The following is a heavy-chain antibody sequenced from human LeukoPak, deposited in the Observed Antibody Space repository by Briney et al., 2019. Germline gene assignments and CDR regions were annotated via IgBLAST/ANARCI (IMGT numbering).Heavy chain of an antibody. CDR2: ISYDGSNK. J-gene: IGHJ4*02. CDR1: GFTFSSYG. Sequence: PGGSLRLSCAASGFTFSSYGMHWVRQAPGKGLEWVAVISYDGSNKYYADSVKGRFTISRDNSKNTLYLQMNSLRAEDTAVYYCAKDRWPATATPNYFDYWGQGTLVTVSS. V-gene: IGHV3-30*18. CDR3: AKDRWPATATPNYFDY. D-gene: IGHD2-2*02.